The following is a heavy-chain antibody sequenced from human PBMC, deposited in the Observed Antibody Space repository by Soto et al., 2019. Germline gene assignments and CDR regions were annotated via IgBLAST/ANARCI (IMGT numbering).Heavy chain of an antibody. CDR1: GGSISSSSYY. V-gene: IGHV4-39*07. J-gene: IGHJ2*01. Sequence: PSETLSLTCTFSGGSISSSSYYWGWIRKPPGKGLEWIGSIYYSGSTYYNPSLKSRVTISVDTSKNQFSLKLSSVTAEDTALYHCARDSPAPGDYGGEVIGDWYFDLWGRGTLVTVSS. CDR3: ARDSPAPGDYGGEVIGDWYFDL. D-gene: IGHD4-17*01. CDR2: IYYSGST.